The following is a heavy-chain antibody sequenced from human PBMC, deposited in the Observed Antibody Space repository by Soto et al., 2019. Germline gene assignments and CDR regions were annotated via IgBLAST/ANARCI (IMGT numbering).Heavy chain of an antibody. CDR1: GYTFTSYG. D-gene: IGHD3-9*01. J-gene: IGHJ6*02. Sequence: QVQLVQSGAEVKKRGASVKVSCKASGYTFTSYGISWVRQAPGQGLEWMGWISAYNGNTNYAQKLQGRVTMTTDTSTSTAYMELRSLRSDDTAVYYCARDEYYDILTGYYYYGMDVWGQGTTVTVSS. CDR2: ISAYNGNT. V-gene: IGHV1-18*01. CDR3: ARDEYYDILTGYYYYGMDV.